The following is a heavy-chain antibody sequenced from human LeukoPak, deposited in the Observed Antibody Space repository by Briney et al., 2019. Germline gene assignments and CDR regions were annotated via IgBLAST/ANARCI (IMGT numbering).Heavy chain of an antibody. J-gene: IGHJ4*02. CDR2: INHSGST. CDR1: GGSISSGGYY. D-gene: IGHD3-10*01. CDR3: ARLAMVRGVTIDY. V-gene: IGHV4-39*07. Sequence: SETLSLTCTVSGGSISSGGYYWSWIRQPPGKGLEWIGEINHSGSTNYNPSLKSRVTISVDTSKNQFSLKLSSVTAADTAVHYCARLAMVRGVTIDYWGQGTLVTVSS.